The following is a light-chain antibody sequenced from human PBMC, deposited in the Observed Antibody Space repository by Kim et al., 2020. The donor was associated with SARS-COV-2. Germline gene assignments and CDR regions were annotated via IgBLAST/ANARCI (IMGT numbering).Light chain of an antibody. CDR3: QQSNSFPQIT. Sequence: SVRDRVTITCRASQSIFNYLNWYQQKPGKAPKLLIHGASTLQSGVPSRFSGSGSGTDFILTISRLQPEDFATYYCQQSNSFPQITFGQGTRLEIK. CDR1: QSIFNY. V-gene: IGKV1-39*01. J-gene: IGKJ5*01. CDR2: GAS.